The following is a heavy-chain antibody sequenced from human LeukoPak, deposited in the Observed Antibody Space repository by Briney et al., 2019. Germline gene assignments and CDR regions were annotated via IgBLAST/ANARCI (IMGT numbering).Heavy chain of an antibody. CDR2: VNPNSGGT. CDR3: ARDGGDPQDYYYYYMDV. J-gene: IGHJ6*03. V-gene: IGHV1-2*02. D-gene: IGHD2-21*02. CDR1: GYTFTGYY. Sequence: GASVKVSCKASGYTFTGYYMHWVRQAPGQGLEWMGWVNPNSGGTNYAQKFQGRVTMTRDTSISTAYMELSRLRSDDTAVYYCARDGGDPQDYYYYYMDVWGKGTTVTVSS.